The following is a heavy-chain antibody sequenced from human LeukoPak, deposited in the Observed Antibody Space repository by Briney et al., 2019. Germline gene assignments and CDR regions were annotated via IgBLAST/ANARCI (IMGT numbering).Heavy chain of an antibody. J-gene: IGHJ4*02. Sequence: GGSLRLSCAASGFTFSSYSMNWVRQAPGKGLEWVSYISSSSSTIYYADSVKGRFTISRDNSKNTLYLQMDSLSAEDTAVYYCAKDRRLAAFDYGGQGTLVTVSS. CDR2: ISSSSSTI. CDR3: AKDRRLAAFDY. D-gene: IGHD6-25*01. CDR1: GFTFSSYS. V-gene: IGHV3-48*01.